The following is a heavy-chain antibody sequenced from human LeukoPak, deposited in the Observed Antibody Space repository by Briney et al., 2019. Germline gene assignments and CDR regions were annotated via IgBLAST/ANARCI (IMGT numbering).Heavy chain of an antibody. J-gene: IGHJ4*02. CDR2: ISGSSTYT. CDR3: ARDIGPQGGYSGYHPPLRY. Sequence: GGSLRLSCAASGFTLSDYYMSWVRQAPGKGLEWVSYISGSSTYTNYADSVKGRFTISRDNAKNSLYLQMNSLRAEDTAVYYCARDIGPQGGYSGYHPPLRYWGQGTLVTVSS. D-gene: IGHD5-12*01. V-gene: IGHV3-11*05. CDR1: GFTLSDYY.